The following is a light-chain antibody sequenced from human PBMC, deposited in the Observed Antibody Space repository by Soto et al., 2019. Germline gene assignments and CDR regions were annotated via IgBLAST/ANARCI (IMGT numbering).Light chain of an antibody. Sequence: EIVMTQSPTILSVSPGDRATLSCRASQSVSSNLAWYQQKPGQHPRLLMYGVYTRAPGAPARFSGSGSWTELTLTISSLQSEDSVVYYCQQYDKWPPRTFGQGTKVEIK. V-gene: IGKV3D-15*01. CDR2: GVY. J-gene: IGKJ1*01. CDR1: QSVSSN. CDR3: QQYDKWPPRT.